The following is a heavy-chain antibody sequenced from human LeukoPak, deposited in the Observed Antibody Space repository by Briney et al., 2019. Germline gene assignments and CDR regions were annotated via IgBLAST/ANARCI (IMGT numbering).Heavy chain of an antibody. CDR3: ARVGGYDFRGASGGGAFDI. J-gene: IGHJ3*02. V-gene: IGHV4-59*12. CDR1: GGSISSYY. D-gene: IGHD5-12*01. CDR2: IYYSGST. Sequence: PSETLSLTCTVSGGSISSYYWSWIRQPPGKGLEWIGYIYYSGSTNYNPSLKSRVTISVDTSKNQFSLKLSSVTAADTAVYYCARVGGYDFRGASGGGAFDIWGQGTMVTVSS.